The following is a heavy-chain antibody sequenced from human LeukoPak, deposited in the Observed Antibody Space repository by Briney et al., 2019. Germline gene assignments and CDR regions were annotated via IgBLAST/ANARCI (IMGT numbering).Heavy chain of an antibody. CDR1: GGSISTYY. CDR2: IFYSGST. V-gene: IGHV4-59*01. CDR3: ARVYCPNGVCYNSRGWFDP. Sequence: SETLSLTCTVSGGSISTYYWSWVRQPPGKGLEWIGYIFYSGSTNYNPSLKSRVTISVDTSKNQFSLKLSSVTAADTAVYYCARVYCPNGVCYNSRGWFDPWGQGTLVTVSS. J-gene: IGHJ5*02. D-gene: IGHD2-8*01.